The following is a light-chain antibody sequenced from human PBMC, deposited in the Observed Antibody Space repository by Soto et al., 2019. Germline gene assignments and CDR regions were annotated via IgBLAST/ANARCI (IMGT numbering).Light chain of an antibody. Sequence: EIEMTQSPAPLSVSPGERATLSCRASQYIGSNLAWYQQKPGQAPRLLIYGASTRATGIPARFSGSGSGTEFTLTISSLQSEDFAVYYCEQYNNWPITFGQGTRLEIK. CDR3: EQYNNWPIT. J-gene: IGKJ5*01. CDR1: QYIGSN. CDR2: GAS. V-gene: IGKV3-15*01.